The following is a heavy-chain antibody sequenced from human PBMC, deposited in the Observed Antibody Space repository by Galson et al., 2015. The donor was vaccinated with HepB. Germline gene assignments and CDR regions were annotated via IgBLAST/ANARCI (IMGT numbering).Heavy chain of an antibody. J-gene: IGHJ4*02. CDR3: ARIGGSGVLSSLAY. Sequence: SVKVSCKASRYTFTAYYIHWVRQAPGQRLEWMGTIIPSGNSATYAQRFQGRVTMTRDTSTTTVYMEFSRLRSEDTAVYYCARIGGSGVLSSLAYWGQGTLVAVSS. D-gene: IGHD3-16*01. V-gene: IGHV1-46*01. CDR1: RYTFTAYY. CDR2: IIPSGNSA.